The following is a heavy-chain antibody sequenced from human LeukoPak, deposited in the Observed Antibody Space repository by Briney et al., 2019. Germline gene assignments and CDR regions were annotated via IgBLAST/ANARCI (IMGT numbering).Heavy chain of an antibody. D-gene: IGHD6-19*01. V-gene: IGHV3-23*01. CDR1: GFTFSSYA. CDR3: ARGFRSSSGWYVDY. CDR2: VSGNGGIT. Sequence: PGGSLRLSCAASGFTFSSYAMNWVRQAPGKGLEWVSGVSGNGGITYYADSVKGRFTISRDNSKNTLYLQMDNLRAEDTAVFYCARGFRSSSGWYVDYWGQGTLVTVSS. J-gene: IGHJ4*02.